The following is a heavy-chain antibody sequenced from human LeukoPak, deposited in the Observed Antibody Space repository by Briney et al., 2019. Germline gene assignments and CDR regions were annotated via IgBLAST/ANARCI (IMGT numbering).Heavy chain of an antibody. V-gene: IGHV3-30*18. CDR3: AKDHDSSGWYADYFDY. D-gene: IGHD6-19*01. CDR1: GFTFSSYV. CDR2: ISYDGSNK. J-gene: IGHJ4*02. Sequence: GGSLRLSCAASGFTFSSYVMHWVRQAPGKGLEWVAVISYDGSNKYYADSVKGRFTISRDNSKNTLYLQMNSLRAEDTAVYYCAKDHDSSGWYADYFDYWGQGALVTVSS.